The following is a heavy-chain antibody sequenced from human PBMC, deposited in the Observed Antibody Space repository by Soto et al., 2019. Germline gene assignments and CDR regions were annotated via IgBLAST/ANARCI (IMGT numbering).Heavy chain of an antibody. CDR3: ARERAKYSSGWYDSFDY. J-gene: IGHJ4*02. D-gene: IGHD6-19*01. CDR1: GFTLSSYA. V-gene: IGHV3-30-3*01. Sequence: QVQLVESGGGVVQPGRSLRLSCATSGFTLSSYAMHWVRQAPGKGLEWVAVISYDGSNKYYADSVKGRFTISRDNSKNTLYLQMNSLRAEDTAVYYCARERAKYSSGWYDSFDYWGQGTLVTVSS. CDR2: ISYDGSNK.